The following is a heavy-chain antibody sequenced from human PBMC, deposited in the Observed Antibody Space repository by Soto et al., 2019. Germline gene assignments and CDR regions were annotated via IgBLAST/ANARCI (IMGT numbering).Heavy chain of an antibody. CDR3: ARDHNYDYHDYSNYAAFDI. V-gene: IGHV1-18*01. D-gene: IGHD4-4*01. CDR2: ISAYNGNT. CDR1: GYTFTSYG. Sequence: ASVKVSCKASGYTFTSYGISWVRQAPGQGLEWMGWISAYNGNTNYAQKLQGRVTMTTDTSTSTAYMELRSLRSDDTAVYYCARDHNYDYHDYSNYAAFDIWGQGTMVTVSS. J-gene: IGHJ3*02.